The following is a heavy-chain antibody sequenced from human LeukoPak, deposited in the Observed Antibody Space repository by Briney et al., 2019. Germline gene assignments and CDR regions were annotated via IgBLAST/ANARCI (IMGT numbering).Heavy chain of an antibody. CDR3: ARGGHSSSWYQDWYFDL. V-gene: IGHV4-34*01. J-gene: IGHJ2*01. CDR1: GGSFSGYY. CDR2: INHRRST. Sequence: SETLSLTCAVYGGSFSGYYWTWIRQPPGKGLEWIGEINHRRSTKYSPSLKSRVTISVDTSKNQFSLRLSSVTAADTAVYYCARGGHSSSWYQDWYFDLWGRGTLVTVSS. D-gene: IGHD6-13*01.